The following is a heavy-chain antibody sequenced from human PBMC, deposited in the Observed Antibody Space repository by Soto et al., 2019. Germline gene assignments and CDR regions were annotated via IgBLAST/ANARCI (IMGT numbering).Heavy chain of an antibody. Sequence: EVLLVQSGAEVKKPGESLKISCQHSGPMFTSAWIGWVRQMPGQGLEWMGIIYLGDSDTRYSPSFQGQVTISAYKSISTAYLQWSRLKASDTAMYYFARRGNDAGRFDFWGQGTLVTVSS. CDR2: IYLGDSDT. V-gene: IGHV5-51*01. D-gene: IGHD1-1*01. CDR3: ARRGNDAGRFDF. J-gene: IGHJ4*02. CDR1: GPMFTSAW.